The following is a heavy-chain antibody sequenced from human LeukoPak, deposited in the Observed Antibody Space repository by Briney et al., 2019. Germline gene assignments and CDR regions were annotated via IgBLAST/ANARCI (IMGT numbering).Heavy chain of an antibody. J-gene: IGHJ4*02. CDR2: TNWDGAST. D-gene: IGHD3-10*02. CDR1: GFRFDDYG. Sequence: PGGSLRLSCAASGFRFDDYGMSWVRHVPGKGLEWVSGTNWDGASTGYADSVKGRFTISRDNVKNFLYLQMNSLRAEDTAVYYCAKCSGTTMYYYFDYWGQGTLVTVSS. CDR3: AKCSGTTMYYYFDY. V-gene: IGHV3-20*04.